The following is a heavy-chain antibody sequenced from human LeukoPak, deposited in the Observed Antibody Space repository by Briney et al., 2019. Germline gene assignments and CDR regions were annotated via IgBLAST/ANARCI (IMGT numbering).Heavy chain of an antibody. D-gene: IGHD3-9*01. CDR2: ISGSGGST. V-gene: IGHV3-23*01. Sequence: GGSLRLSCAASGFTFSSYAMSWVRQAPGKGLEWVSAISGSGGSTYYADSVKGRFTISRDNSKNTLYLQMNSLRAEDTAVYYCAKDPGYDILTGYIPGFDHWGQGTLVTVSS. CDR1: GFTFSSYA. CDR3: AKDPGYDILTGYIPGFDH. J-gene: IGHJ4*02.